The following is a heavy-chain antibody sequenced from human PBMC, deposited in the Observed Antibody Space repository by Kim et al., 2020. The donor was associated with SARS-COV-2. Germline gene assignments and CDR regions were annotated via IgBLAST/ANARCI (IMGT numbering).Heavy chain of an antibody. CDR1: GFTFSDYY. Sequence: GGSLRLSCAASGFTFSDYYMSWIRQAPGKGLEWVSYISSSGSTIYYADSVKGRFTISRDNAKNSLYLQMNSLRAEDTAVYYCARERSITIFGVVSIRWFDPWGQGTLVTVSS. CDR3: ARERSITIFGVVSIRWFDP. V-gene: IGHV3-11*01. J-gene: IGHJ5*02. CDR2: ISSSGSTI. D-gene: IGHD3-3*01.